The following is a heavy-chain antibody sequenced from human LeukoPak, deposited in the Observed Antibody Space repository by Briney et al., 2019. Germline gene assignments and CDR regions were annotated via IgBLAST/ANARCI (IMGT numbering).Heavy chain of an antibody. CDR1: GFTVSSNY. J-gene: IGHJ4*02. CDR3: ARVDGYNYFDY. V-gene: IGHV3-53*01. D-gene: IGHD5-24*01. Sequence: GGSLRLSCAASGFTVSSNYMSWVRQAPGKGLEWVSVIYSGGSTYYADSVKGRFTISRDNSKNTLYLQMNSLRAEDTAVYYCARVDGYNYFDYRGQGTLVTVSS. CDR2: IYSGGST.